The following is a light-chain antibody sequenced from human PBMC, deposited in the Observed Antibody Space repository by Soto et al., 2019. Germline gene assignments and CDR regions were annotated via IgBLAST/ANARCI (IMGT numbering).Light chain of an antibody. J-gene: IGLJ1*01. CDR3: SSYTSRSPFV. CDR1: SSDVGGYNY. CDR2: DVS. V-gene: IGLV2-14*01. Sequence: QSVLTQPASVSGSPGQSITISCTGSSSDVGGYNYVSWYQQHPGKAPKLMIYDVSNRPSGVSNRFSGSKSGNTASLTISGLQAEDEAVFYCSSYTSRSPFVFRSGTKVTVL.